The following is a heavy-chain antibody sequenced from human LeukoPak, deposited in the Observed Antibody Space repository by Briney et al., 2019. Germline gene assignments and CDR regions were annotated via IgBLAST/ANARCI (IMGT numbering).Heavy chain of an antibody. CDR1: GFTFSTYV. J-gene: IGHJ4*02. V-gene: IGHV3-23*01. D-gene: IGHD6-6*01. Sequence: GGSLRLSCAASGFTFSTYVMSWVRQAPGKGLEWVSAISGSGGSTYYADSVKGRFTISRDNSKNTLHLQMNSLRAEDTAVYYCAKDPGFGQLAAGVPNYFDYWGQGTLVTVSS. CDR2: ISGSGGST. CDR3: AKDPGFGQLAAGVPNYFDY.